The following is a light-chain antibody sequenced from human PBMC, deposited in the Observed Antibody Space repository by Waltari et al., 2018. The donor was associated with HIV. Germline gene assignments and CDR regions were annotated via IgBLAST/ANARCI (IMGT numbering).Light chain of an antibody. CDR3: QQRVRWPPT. V-gene: IGKV3-11*01. CDR2: NGS. Sequence: IVLTQSPATLSLSPGERATFSCRASQSVDVFLGWFQQKPGQAPRLLIYNGSNRATGIPARFTGSGSGTDFNLTISSLEPEDFAFYFCQQRVRWPPTFGGGTKVEIK. CDR1: QSVDVF. J-gene: IGKJ4*01.